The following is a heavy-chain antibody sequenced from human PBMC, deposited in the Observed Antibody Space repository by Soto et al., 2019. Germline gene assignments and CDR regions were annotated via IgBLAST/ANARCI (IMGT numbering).Heavy chain of an antibody. D-gene: IGHD2-2*01. CDR1: GSPSMTSS. V-gene: IGHV3-11*01. Sequence: GGPLKPPFAALGSPSMTSSMSGIRQAPGKGLGWVSYIVGNSRTIYYSDSVKGRFTISRDNAKNSLYLQMNSLRADDTAVYYCARQIIPFHYAMDVWGQGTTVTVSS. CDR2: IVGNSRTI. J-gene: IGHJ6*02. CDR3: ARQIIPFHYAMDV.